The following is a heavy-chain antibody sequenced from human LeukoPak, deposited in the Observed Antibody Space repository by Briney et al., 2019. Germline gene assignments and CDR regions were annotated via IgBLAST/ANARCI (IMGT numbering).Heavy chain of an antibody. V-gene: IGHV4-34*01. CDR2: INQSGNT. CDR1: GGSLSGNY. Sequence: SETLSLTCAVYGGSLSGNYWSWIRQPPGKGLEWIGEINQSGNTKYNPSLKSRVTISVDTSKNQFSLKLTSVTAADTAVYYCAKDNYDYGDYDGGDYWGQGTLVTVSS. CDR3: AKDNYDYGDYDGGDY. J-gene: IGHJ4*02. D-gene: IGHD4-17*01.